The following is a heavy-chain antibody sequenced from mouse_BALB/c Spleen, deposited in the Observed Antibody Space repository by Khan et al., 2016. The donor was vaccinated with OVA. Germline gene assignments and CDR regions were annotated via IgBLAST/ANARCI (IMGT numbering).Heavy chain of an antibody. CDR2: ISYSGST. Sequence: VQLQESGPGLAKPSQSLSLTCTVTGYSITSDYAWNWIRQFPGNKLEWMGYISYSGSTSYNPSLKSRISITRDTSKNQFFLQLNSVTTEDTATYYCARWGNSYFDYWGQGTTLTVSS. J-gene: IGHJ2*01. CDR1: GYSITSDYA. CDR3: ARWGNSYFDY. V-gene: IGHV3-2*02.